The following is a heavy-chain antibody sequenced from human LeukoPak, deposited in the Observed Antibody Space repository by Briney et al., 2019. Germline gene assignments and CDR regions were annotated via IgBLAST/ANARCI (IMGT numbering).Heavy chain of an antibody. CDR3: AKDPTMIVVVIPDY. V-gene: IGHV3-23*01. CDR2: ISGSGGST. Sequence: GGSLRLSCAASGFTFSSYAMSWVRQAPGKGLEWVSAISGSGGSTYYADSVKGRFTISRDNSKNTLYLQMNSLRAEGTAVYYCAKDPTMIVVVIPDYWGQGTLVTVSS. J-gene: IGHJ4*02. D-gene: IGHD3-22*01. CDR1: GFTFSSYA.